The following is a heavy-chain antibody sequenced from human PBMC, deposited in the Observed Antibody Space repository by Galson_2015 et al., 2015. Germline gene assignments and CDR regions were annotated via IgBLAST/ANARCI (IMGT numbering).Heavy chain of an antibody. D-gene: IGHD3-22*01. CDR2: MNPNSGNT. V-gene: IGHV1-8*01. CDR3: ARLHYYDSPDYYGMDV. J-gene: IGHJ6*02. CDR1: GYTFTSYD. Sequence: SVKVSCKASGYTFTSYDINWVRQATGQGLEWMGWMNPNSGNTGYAQKFQGRVTMTRNTSISTAYMELSSLRSEDTAVYYCARLHYYDSPDYYGMDVWGQGTTVTVSS.